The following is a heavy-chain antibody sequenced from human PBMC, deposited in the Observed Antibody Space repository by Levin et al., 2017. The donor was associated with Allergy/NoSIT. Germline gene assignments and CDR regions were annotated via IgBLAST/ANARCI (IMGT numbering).Heavy chain of an antibody. CDR3: ARTQGRGFDY. Sequence: GESLKISCAASGFTFSSYSMNWVRQAPGKGLEWVSYISSSGSAIYYADSVKGRFTISRDNAKSSLYLQMNSLRAEDTAVYYCARTQGRGFDYWGQGTLVTVSS. J-gene: IGHJ4*02. D-gene: IGHD3-10*01. V-gene: IGHV3-48*01. CDR2: ISSSGSAI. CDR1: GFTFSSYS.